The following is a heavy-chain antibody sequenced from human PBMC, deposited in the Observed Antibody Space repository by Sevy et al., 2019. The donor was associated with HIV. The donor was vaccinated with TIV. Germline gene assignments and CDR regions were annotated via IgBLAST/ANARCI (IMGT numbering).Heavy chain of an antibody. CDR2: IYPGDSGT. J-gene: IGHJ6*02. CDR3: ARISSSPRAYYYYFGMDV. CDR1: EYNFTNYW. D-gene: IGHD6-6*01. Sequence: GESLKISCKGSEYNFTNYWIGWVRQMPGKGLEWMGIIYPGDSGTRYSPSFQDQVTISADKSISTAYLQWSNLKASDTAMYYCARISSSPRAYYYYFGMDVWGQGTTVTVSS. V-gene: IGHV5-51*01.